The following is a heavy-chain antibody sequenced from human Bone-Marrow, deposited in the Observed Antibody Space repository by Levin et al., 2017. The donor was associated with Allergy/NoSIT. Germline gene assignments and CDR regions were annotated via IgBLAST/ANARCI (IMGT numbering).Heavy chain of an antibody. CDR1: GFTFSSYA. CDR2: ISYDGSNK. Sequence: GESLKISCAASGFTFSSYAMHWVRQAPGKGLEWVAVISYDGSNKYYADSVKGRFTISRDNSKNTLYLQMNSLRAEDTAVYYCARGGNSAFDYWGQGTLVTVSS. CDR3: ARGGNSAFDY. V-gene: IGHV3-30-3*01. J-gene: IGHJ4*02. D-gene: IGHD4-23*01.